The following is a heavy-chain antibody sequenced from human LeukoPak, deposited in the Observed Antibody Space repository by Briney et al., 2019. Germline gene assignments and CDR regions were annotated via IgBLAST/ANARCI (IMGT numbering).Heavy chain of an antibody. CDR2: IIPLLNVA. D-gene: IGHD3-9*01. CDR1: GGTFSNYV. J-gene: IGHJ1*01. Sequence: SVKVSCKPSGGTFSNYVISWVRQAPGQGLEWVGRIIPLLNVAIYAQHLQGRVTITADKSASTAYMELSSLRSNDTAIYFCAREKTVANYFDCWGQGTLVAVSS. CDR3: AREKTVANYFDC. V-gene: IGHV1-69*04.